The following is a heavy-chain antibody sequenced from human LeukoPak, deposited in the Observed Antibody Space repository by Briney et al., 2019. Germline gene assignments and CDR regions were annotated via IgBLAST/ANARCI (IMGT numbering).Heavy chain of an antibody. CDR1: GFTFSSSA. V-gene: IGHV3-15*01. CDR2: IKSKTDGGTT. Sequence: GGSLRLSCAASGFTFSSSAMSWVRQAPGKGLEWVGRIKSKTDGGTTDYAAPVKGRFTISRDDSKNTLYLQMNSLKTEDTAVYYCTTDQSYADDYWGQGTLVTVSS. J-gene: IGHJ4*02. CDR3: TTDQSYADDY. D-gene: IGHD3-16*01.